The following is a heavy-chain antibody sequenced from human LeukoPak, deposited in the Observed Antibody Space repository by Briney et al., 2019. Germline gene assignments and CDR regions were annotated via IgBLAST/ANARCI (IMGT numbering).Heavy chain of an antibody. D-gene: IGHD6-19*01. CDR1: GYTFTSYG. V-gene: IGHV1-18*01. CDR3: ARSSSGWYPPRGVFDY. CDR2: ISAYNGNT. J-gene: IGHJ4*02. Sequence: ASVKVSCKASGYTFTSYGISWVRQAPGQGLEWMGWISAYNGNTNYAQKLHGRVTLTTDTSRSSAYMALRRLRSHEQRGYCCARSSSGWYPPRGVFDYWGQGTLVTVSS.